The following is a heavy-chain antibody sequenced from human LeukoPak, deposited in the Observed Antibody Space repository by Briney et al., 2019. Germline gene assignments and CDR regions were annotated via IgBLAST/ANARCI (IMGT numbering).Heavy chain of an antibody. CDR1: GGTFSSYA. J-gene: IGHJ4*02. CDR3: ASLRTYYDSSGYYYGPFDY. D-gene: IGHD3-22*01. Sequence: VKVSCKASGGTFSSYAISWVRQAPGQGLEWMGGIIPIFGTANYAQKFQGRVTITTDESTSTAYMELSSLRSEDTAVHYCASLRTYYDSSGYYYGPFDYWGQGTLVTVSS. CDR2: IIPIFGTA. V-gene: IGHV1-69*05.